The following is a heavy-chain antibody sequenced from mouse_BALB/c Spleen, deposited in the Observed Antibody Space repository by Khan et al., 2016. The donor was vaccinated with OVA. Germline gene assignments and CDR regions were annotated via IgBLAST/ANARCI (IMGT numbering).Heavy chain of an antibody. V-gene: IGHV5-6*01. CDR1: GFTFSSYG. CDR3: ASHLTGSFAY. D-gene: IGHD4-1*01. CDR2: ISSGGSYT. Sequence: EVQLVESGGDLVKPGGSLKLSCAASGFTFSSYGMSWVRQTPDKRLEWVATISSGGSYTYYPDRVKGRFTISRDNAKNTLYLQMSSLKSEDTAMYYCASHLTGSFAYWGQGTLVTVSS. J-gene: IGHJ3*01.